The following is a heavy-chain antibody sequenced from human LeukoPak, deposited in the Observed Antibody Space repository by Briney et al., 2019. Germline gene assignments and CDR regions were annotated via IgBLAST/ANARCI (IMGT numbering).Heavy chain of an antibody. J-gene: IGHJ3*02. CDR1: GYTFTGCY. Sequence: AASVKVSCKASGYTFTGCYMDWVRQAPGQGLEWMGWINPNSGGTNYAQKFQGRVTMTRDTSISTAYMELSRLRSDDTAVYYCATAYCGGDCYLHHHDAFDIWGQGTMVTVSS. D-gene: IGHD2-21*01. CDR3: ATAYCGGDCYLHHHDAFDI. V-gene: IGHV1-2*02. CDR2: INPNSGGT.